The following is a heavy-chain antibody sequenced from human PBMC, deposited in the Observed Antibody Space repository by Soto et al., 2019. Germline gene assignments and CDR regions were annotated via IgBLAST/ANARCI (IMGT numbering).Heavy chain of an antibody. V-gene: IGHV5-51*01. CDR3: AAGGWLQPDYYYYGMDV. D-gene: IGHD5-12*01. J-gene: IGHJ6*02. CDR2: IYPGDSDT. CDR1: GYSFTSYW. Sequence: PGESLKISCKGSGYSFTSYWIAWVRQMTGKGLEWMGIIYPGDSDTRYSPSFQGQVTITRDTSTSTAYMELSSLRSEDTAVYYCAAGGWLQPDYYYYGMDVWGQGTTVTVSS.